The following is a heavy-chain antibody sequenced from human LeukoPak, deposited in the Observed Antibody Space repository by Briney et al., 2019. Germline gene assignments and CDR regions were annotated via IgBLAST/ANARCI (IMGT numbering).Heavy chain of an antibody. CDR1: GGSISSYY. D-gene: IGHD6-19*01. Sequence: SETLSLTCTVSGGSISSYYWSWIRQPPGKGLEWIGYIYYSGSTNYNPSLKSRVTISVDTSKNQFSLKLSSVTAADTTVYYCARQISSGWYYFDYWGQGTLVTVSS. V-gene: IGHV4-59*08. J-gene: IGHJ4*02. CDR2: IYYSGST. CDR3: ARQISSGWYYFDY.